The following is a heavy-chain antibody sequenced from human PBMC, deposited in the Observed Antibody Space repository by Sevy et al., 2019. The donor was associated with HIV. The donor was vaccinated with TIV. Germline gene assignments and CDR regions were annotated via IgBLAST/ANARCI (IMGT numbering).Heavy chain of an antibody. CDR3: TRWKAAQSIFDY. CDR2: IKCDVYGGTV. J-gene: IGHJ4*02. D-gene: IGHD6-13*01. CDR1: GFTFGDYC. Sequence: GGSLRLSCTASGFTFGDYCMSWVRQAPGKGLEWVAFIKCDVYGGTVEHAASGRGRFVNLRDDSKTIAYLQMNDLKTEDTGVYYCTRWKAAQSIFDYWGQGALVTVSS. V-gene: IGHV3-49*04.